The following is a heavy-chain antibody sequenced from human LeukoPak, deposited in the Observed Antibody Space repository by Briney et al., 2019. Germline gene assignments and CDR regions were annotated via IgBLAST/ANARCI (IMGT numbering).Heavy chain of an antibody. CDR2: ITGSGGST. Sequence: GGSLRLSCAASGFTFSSYTMSWVRQAPGKGLEWVSAITGSGGSTYYADSVKGRFTISRDNSKNTLYLQMNSLRAEDTAVYYCPKGWYCTSWYSDDAFDIWGQGTIVTVSS. CDR1: GFTFSSYT. D-gene: IGHD6-13*01. J-gene: IGHJ3*02. V-gene: IGHV3-23*01. CDR3: PKGWYCTSWYSDDAFDI.